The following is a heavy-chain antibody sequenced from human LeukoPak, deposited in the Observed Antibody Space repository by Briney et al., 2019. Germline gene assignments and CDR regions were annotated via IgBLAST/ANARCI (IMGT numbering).Heavy chain of an antibody. D-gene: IGHD3-16*02. Sequence: GGSLRLSCAASGFTFSSYWMSWVRQAPGKGLEWVANIKQDGSEKYYVDSVKGRFTISRDNAKNSLYLQMNSLRAEDTAVYYCARGQVITFGGVIVIGGYYFDYRGQGTLVTVSS. CDR2: IKQDGSEK. J-gene: IGHJ4*02. V-gene: IGHV3-7*01. CDR1: GFTFSSYW. CDR3: ARGQVITFGGVIVIGGYYFDY.